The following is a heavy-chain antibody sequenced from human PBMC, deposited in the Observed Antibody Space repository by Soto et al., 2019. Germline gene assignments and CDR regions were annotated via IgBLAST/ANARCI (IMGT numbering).Heavy chain of an antibody. V-gene: IGHV4-34*01. CDR2: FSDSGST. CDR1: GGSFSGDY. Sequence: SETLSLTCAVYGGSFSGDYWSWIRQPPGKGLEWIGEFSDSGSTNYNPSLKSRVTISEDMSKSQFSLKLSSVTAADTAVYYCARGNFYYGLDVWGQGTTVTVSS. J-gene: IGHJ6*02. CDR3: ARGNFYYGLDV.